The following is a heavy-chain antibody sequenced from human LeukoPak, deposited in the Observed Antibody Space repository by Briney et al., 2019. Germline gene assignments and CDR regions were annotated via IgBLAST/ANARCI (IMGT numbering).Heavy chain of an antibody. CDR3: ARPMTGTGLTYYNYGMDI. CDR2: INPNSGGT. J-gene: IGHJ6*02. Sequence: ASVKVSCKASGYTFTVYYLHWVRQAPGQGLGWLVWINPNSGGTHYAQKFQGRVTVTRDTSISTAYMELNSLRSEDTALYYCARPMTGTGLTYYNYGMDIWGQGTTVTVSS. V-gene: IGHV1-2*02. D-gene: IGHD3-9*01. CDR1: GYTFTVYY.